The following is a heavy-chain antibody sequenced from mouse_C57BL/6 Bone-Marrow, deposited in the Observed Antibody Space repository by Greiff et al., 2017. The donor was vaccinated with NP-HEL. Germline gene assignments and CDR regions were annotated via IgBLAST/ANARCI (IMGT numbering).Heavy chain of an antibody. CDR2: INPNNGGT. Sequence: EVQLQQSGPELVKPGASVKISCKASGYTFTDYYMNWVKQSHGKSLEWIGDINPNNGGTSYNQKFKGKATLTVDKSSSTAYMELRSLTSEDSAVYYCARKLPNYYFDYWGQGTTLTVSS. J-gene: IGHJ2*01. CDR1: GYTFTDYY. V-gene: IGHV1-26*01. CDR3: ARKLPNYYFDY. D-gene: IGHD2-1*01.